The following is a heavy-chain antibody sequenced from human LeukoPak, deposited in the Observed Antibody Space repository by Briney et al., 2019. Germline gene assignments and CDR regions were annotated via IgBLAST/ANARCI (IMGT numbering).Heavy chain of an antibody. J-gene: IGHJ5*02. Sequence: VXXXPGQXXXXXXXIXPSGGSTSYAQKFQGRVTMTRDTSTSTVYMELSSLRSEDTAVYYCARDARNSSGWYSINWFDPWGQGTLVTVSS. CDR3: ARDARNSSGWYSINWFDP. D-gene: IGHD6-19*01. CDR2: IXPSGGST. V-gene: IGHV1-46*01.